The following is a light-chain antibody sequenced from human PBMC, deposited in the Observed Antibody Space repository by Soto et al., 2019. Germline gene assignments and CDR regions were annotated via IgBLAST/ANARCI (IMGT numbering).Light chain of an antibody. CDR3: QQYNSYSPT. CDR2: KAS. V-gene: IGKV1-5*03. Sequence: DIQMTQSPSTLSASVGDSVTITCRASQSISTLLAWYQQEPGKAPKLLIHKASSLQSGVPSRFSGSGSGTDFTLTISSLHPDDFATYYCQQYNSYSPTFGQGTRVEIK. J-gene: IGKJ1*01. CDR1: QSISTL.